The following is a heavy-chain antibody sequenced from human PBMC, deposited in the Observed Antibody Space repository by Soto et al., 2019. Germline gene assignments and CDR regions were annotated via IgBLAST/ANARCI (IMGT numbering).Heavy chain of an antibody. Sequence: PGGALRLSCAASGFTVSSKYMSWVRQAPGKGLEWISVIWSAGLIYYADSVRGRFTISRDISNNILYLEMTSLRADDTAVYYCAREAPMDVWGQGTTVTVS. J-gene: IGHJ6*02. CDR3: AREAPMDV. CDR1: GFTVSSKY. CDR2: IWSAGLI. V-gene: IGHV3-53*01.